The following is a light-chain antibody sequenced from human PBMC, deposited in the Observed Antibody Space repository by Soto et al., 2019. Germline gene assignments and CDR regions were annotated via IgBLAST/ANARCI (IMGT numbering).Light chain of an antibody. J-gene: IGKJ1*01. Sequence: EIVWTQYPGTLSLSPGERSPLSCLASQSVSNNYLAWYQQKPGQAPRLLIYGESNRATGIPDRFSGSGSGTDFTLTISRLEPEDFAVYYCPKYGSSGTFGQGTQVEIK. CDR1: QSVSNNY. V-gene: IGKV3-20*01. CDR3: PKYGSSGT. CDR2: GES.